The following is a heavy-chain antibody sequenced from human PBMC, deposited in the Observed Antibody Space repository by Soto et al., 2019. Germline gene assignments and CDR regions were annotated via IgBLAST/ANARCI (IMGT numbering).Heavy chain of an antibody. CDR2: VNPSGGHT. CDR1: GDTFTDYY. Sequence: QVQLVQSGAEVKKPGASVKVSCKASGDTFTDYYIHWVRQAPGQGLEWMGTVNPSGGHTTYAQHFLGRVTXTXEXSPXTLYMELTSLTSEDTAVYYCARGGHVVVVTAALDYWGQGTLVTVSS. V-gene: IGHV1-46*01. J-gene: IGHJ4*02. CDR3: ARGGHVVVVTAALDY. D-gene: IGHD2-21*02.